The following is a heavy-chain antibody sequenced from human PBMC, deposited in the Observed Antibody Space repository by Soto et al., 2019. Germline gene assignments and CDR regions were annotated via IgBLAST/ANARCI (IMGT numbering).Heavy chain of an antibody. D-gene: IGHD2-15*01. J-gene: IGHJ5*02. CDR2: ISSSSSTR. Sequence: GGSLRLSCAASGFTFSSYSMNWVRQAPGKGLEWVSYISSSSSTRYYADSVKGRFTISRDNAKNSLYLQMNSLRDEDTAVYYCAREGYCSGGSCYANWFDPWGQGTLVTVSS. CDR3: AREGYCSGGSCYANWFDP. CDR1: GFTFSSYS. V-gene: IGHV3-48*02.